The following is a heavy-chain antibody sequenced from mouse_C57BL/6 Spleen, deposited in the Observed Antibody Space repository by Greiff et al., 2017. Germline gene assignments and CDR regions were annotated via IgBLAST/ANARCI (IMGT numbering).Heavy chain of an antibody. J-gene: IGHJ1*03. Sequence: EVQLVESGPGMVKPSQSLSLTCTVTGYSITSGYDWHWIRHFPGNKLEWMGYISYSGSTNYNPSLKSRISITHDTSKNHFFLKLNSVTTEDTATYYCASGIYYDYDGYWYFDVWGTGTTVTVSS. CDR2: ISYSGST. V-gene: IGHV3-1*01. D-gene: IGHD2-4*01. CDR1: GYSITSGYD. CDR3: ASGIYYDYDGYWYFDV.